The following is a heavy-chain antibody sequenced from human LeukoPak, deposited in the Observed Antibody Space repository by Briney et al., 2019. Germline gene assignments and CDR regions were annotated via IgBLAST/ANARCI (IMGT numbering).Heavy chain of an antibody. CDR1: GYTFSSYG. V-gene: IGHV1-46*01. J-gene: IGHJ4*02. Sequence: GASVKVSCKASGYTFSSYGISWVRQAPGQGLEWMAIISPSGGSTWYAQKFQGRVSMTRDTSPGTVYMELSSLRSEDTAVYYCARGGHSISSSFDYWGQGTLVTVSS. CDR3: ARGGHSISSSFDY. D-gene: IGHD2-2*01. CDR2: ISPSGGST.